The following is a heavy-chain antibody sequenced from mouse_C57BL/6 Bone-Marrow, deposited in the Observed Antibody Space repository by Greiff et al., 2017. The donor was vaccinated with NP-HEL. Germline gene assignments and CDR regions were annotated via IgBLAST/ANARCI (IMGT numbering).Heavy chain of an antibody. J-gene: IGHJ2*01. Sequence: QVQLQQPGTELVKPGASVKLSCKASGYTFTSYWMHWLKQRPGQGLEWIGNINPNNGGTNDNEKFKTKATLTLDKSSSTAYMQLSSLTSEDSSVHYCARDSGYAFDYWGQGTTLTVSS. D-gene: IGHD3-2*02. CDR1: GYTFTSYW. CDR2: INPNNGGT. V-gene: IGHV1-53*01. CDR3: ARDSGYAFDY.